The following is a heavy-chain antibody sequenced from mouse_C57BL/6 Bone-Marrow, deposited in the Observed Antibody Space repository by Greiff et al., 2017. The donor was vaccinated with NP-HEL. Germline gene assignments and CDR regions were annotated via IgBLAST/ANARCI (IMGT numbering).Heavy chain of an antibody. D-gene: IGHD2-4*01. Sequence: QVQLQQSGPELVKPGASVKISCKASGYAFSSSWMNWVKQRPGKGLEWIGRIYPGDGDTNYNGKFKGKATLTADKSSSTAYMQLSSLTSEDSAVYFCARNDDYGHFDYWGQGTTLTVSA. CDR1: GYAFSSSW. CDR2: IYPGDGDT. CDR3: ARNDDYGHFDY. J-gene: IGHJ2*01. V-gene: IGHV1-82*01.